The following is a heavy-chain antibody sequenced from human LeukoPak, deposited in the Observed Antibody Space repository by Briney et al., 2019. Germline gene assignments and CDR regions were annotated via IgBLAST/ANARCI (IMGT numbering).Heavy chain of an antibody. D-gene: IGHD3-16*02. CDR2: ISGPGTTT. Sequence: GGSLRLSCAVSGFTFSDYYMSWIRQAPGKGLEWVSYISGPGTTTYYADSVRGRFTISRDNAKNSLYLRMNSLRAEDTAVYYCASRYSPFDFWGQGTLVTVSS. J-gene: IGHJ4*02. CDR1: GFTFSDYY. CDR3: ASRYSPFDF. V-gene: IGHV3-11*04.